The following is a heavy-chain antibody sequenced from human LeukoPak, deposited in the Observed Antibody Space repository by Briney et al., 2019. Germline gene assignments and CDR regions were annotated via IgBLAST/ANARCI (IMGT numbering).Heavy chain of an antibody. J-gene: IGHJ4*02. V-gene: IGHV1-18*01. Sequence: ASGTVSCKASGYTFTSYGISWVRQAPGQGSEWMGWISAYNGNTNYAQKLQGRVTMTTDTSTSTAYMELRSLRSDDTAVYYCARDPGYSSSFLDWGQGTLVTVSS. D-gene: IGHD6-13*01. CDR2: ISAYNGNT. CDR3: ARDPGYSSSFLD. CDR1: GYTFTSYG.